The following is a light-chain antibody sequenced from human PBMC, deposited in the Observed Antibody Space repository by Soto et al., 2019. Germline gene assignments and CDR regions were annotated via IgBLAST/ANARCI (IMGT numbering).Light chain of an antibody. CDR3: HQYGGSPRT. CDR2: GAS. V-gene: IGKV3-20*01. CDR1: QSVSSSY. Sequence: EIVLTQSPGTLSLSTGERATLSCRASQSVSSSYLAWYQQKPGQAPRLLIYGASSRATGIPDRFSGSGSGTDFTLTISRLEPEDFAVYYCHQYGGSPRTLGQGTKV. J-gene: IGKJ1*01.